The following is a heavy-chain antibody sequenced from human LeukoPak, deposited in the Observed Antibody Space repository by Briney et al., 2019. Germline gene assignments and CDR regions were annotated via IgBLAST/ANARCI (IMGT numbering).Heavy chain of an antibody. Sequence: PSETLSLTCAVYGGSFSGYYWSWIRQPPGKGVEGSGEINHSGSTNYNQSLKSRVTISVDTSKNQCSLKLSSVTAADTAVYYCARWKLGLGGSLVRDYFDYWGQGTLVTVSS. J-gene: IGHJ4*02. CDR3: ARWKLGLGGSLVRDYFDY. CDR1: GGSFSGYY. CDR2: INHSGST. D-gene: IGHD6-13*01. V-gene: IGHV4-34*01.